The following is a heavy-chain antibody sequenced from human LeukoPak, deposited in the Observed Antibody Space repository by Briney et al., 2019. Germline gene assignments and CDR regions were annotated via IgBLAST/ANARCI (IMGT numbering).Heavy chain of an antibody. J-gene: IGHJ4*02. D-gene: IGHD5-24*01. Sequence: ASVKVSCKASGGTFSSYAISWVRQAPGQGLEWMGWINPNSGGTNYAQKFQGRVTMTRDTSISTAYMELSRLRSDDTAVYYCARERTRRDGYNLNYWGQGTLVTVSS. CDR1: GGTFSSYA. CDR2: INPNSGGT. V-gene: IGHV1-2*02. CDR3: ARERTRRDGYNLNY.